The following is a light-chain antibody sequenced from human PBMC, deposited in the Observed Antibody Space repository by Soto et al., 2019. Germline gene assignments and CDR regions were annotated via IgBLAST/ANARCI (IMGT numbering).Light chain of an antibody. V-gene: IGLV2-8*01. J-gene: IGLJ1*01. CDR2: EVS. Sequence: QSALTQPPSASGSPGQSVTISCTGTSSDIGGYNYVSWYQHHPGKAPKLMIYEVSKRPSGVPDRFSGSKSDNTASLTVSGLQAEDEADYYCSSYAGSNSYVFGTGTKLTVL. CDR1: SSDIGGYNY. CDR3: SSYAGSNSYV.